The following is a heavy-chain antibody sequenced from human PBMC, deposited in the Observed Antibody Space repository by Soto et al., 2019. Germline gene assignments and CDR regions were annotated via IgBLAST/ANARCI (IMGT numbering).Heavy chain of an antibody. Sequence: QVHLVESGGGVVQPGTSLRLSCVGSGFTFRSFVIHWVRQAPGKGLEWVALTSYDGSNAYYGDSVKSRFTISRDNSKNTLDLQMDSLRVEDTALYYCARWGTTGGLDFWGQGTLVSVSS. D-gene: IGHD3-16*01. CDR2: TSYDGSNA. J-gene: IGHJ4*02. CDR3: ARWGTTGGLDF. CDR1: GFTFRSFV. V-gene: IGHV3-30*03.